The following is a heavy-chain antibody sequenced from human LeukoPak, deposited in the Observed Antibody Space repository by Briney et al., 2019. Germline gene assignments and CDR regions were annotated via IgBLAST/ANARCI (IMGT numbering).Heavy chain of an antibody. CDR3: TTDGVWFGNSYYYYMDV. Sequence: GGSLRLSCAASGFTFSSYAMHWVRQAPGKGLEWVGRIKSKTDGGTTDYAAPVKGRFTISRDDSKNTLYLQMNSLKTEDTAVYYCTTDGVWFGNSYYYYMDVWGKGTTVTVSS. CDR1: GFTFSSYA. CDR2: IKSKTDGGTT. J-gene: IGHJ6*03. D-gene: IGHD3-10*01. V-gene: IGHV3-15*01.